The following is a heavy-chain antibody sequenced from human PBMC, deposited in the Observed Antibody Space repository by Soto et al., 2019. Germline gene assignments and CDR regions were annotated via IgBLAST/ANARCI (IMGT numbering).Heavy chain of an antibody. V-gene: IGHV1-69*01. D-gene: IGHD3-10*01. CDR3: ATDGLQKSMALEV. J-gene: IGHJ6*02. CDR1: GGAFKTLA. CDR2: IVPLFGTP. Sequence: QVQLLQSGAEVKKPGYSVQVSCKTSGGAFKTLACSWVRQAPGQGLEWLGGIVPLFGTPNYEERFQGRLSITADESPNTLHMESNSLHSDDTALYYCATDGLQKSMALEVWGQGTTITVSS.